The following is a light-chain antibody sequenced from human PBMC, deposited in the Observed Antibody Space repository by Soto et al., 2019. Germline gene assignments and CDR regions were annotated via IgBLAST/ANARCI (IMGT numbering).Light chain of an antibody. CDR1: QTISSW. CDR3: QHYNSYSEA. J-gene: IGKJ1*01. CDR2: KAS. Sequence: DIQMTQSPSTLSASVGDRVTITFRASQTISSWLAWYQQKPGKAPKLLIYKASTLTSGVPSRFSGSGSGTEFTLTISSLQPDDFATYFCQHYNSYSEAFGQGTQVEIK. V-gene: IGKV1-5*03.